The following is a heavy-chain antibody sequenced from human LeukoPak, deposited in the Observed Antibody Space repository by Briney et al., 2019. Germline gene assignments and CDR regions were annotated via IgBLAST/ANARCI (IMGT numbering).Heavy chain of an antibody. V-gene: IGHV4-34*01. CDR2: SNESGGT. J-gene: IGHJ6*03. CDR3: ARLPVIVGAALEYYYYYMDV. CDR1: GGTFRGYY. D-gene: IGHD1-26*01. Sequence: SETLSLTCAVYGGTFRGYYSSWIRQPPGKRLEWVGESNESGGTNYNPSLKSRVTISADKSKNQVSLKLTSVTAADTAVYYCARLPVIVGAALEYYYYYMDVWGQGTTVTVSS.